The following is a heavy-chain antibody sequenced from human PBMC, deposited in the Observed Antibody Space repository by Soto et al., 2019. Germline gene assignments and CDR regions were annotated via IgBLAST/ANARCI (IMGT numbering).Heavy chain of an antibody. Sequence: QVQLVQSGAEVKKPGSSVKVSCKASGGTFSSYAISWVRQAPGQGLEWMGGIIPIFGTANYAQKFQGRVTXTXDXSTGPAYSELRSLRSEDTAVYYCAREGYRGAPAEDYWGQGTLVTVSS. J-gene: IGHJ4*02. V-gene: IGHV1-69*05. CDR2: IIPIFGTA. CDR1: GGTFSSYA. CDR3: AREGYRGAPAEDY. D-gene: IGHD3-10*01.